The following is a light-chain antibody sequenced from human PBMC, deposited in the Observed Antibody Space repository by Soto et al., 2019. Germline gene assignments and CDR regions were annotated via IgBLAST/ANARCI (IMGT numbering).Light chain of an antibody. J-gene: IGKJ4*01. Sequence: DIQMTQSPSSLSASVGDRVTITCQASQDISNYLNWYQQKPGKAPKLLIYDASNLETGVPSRFSGSGSGTDFTFTLCSLQPEDIGTYYSPRYDNLPPTFGGGTK. CDR2: DAS. CDR3: PRYDNLPPT. V-gene: IGKV1-33*01. CDR1: QDISNY.